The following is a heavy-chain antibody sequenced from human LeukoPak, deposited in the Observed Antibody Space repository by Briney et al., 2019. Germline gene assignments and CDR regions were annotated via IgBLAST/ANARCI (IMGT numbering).Heavy chain of an antibody. Sequence: GGSLRLSCAASGFTFSSYAMSWVRQAPGKGLEWVSAISGSGGSTYYTDSVKGRFTISRDNSKNTLYLQMNSLRAEDTAVYYCAKGTQLWFQTTDYWGQGTLVTVSS. CDR2: ISGSGGST. J-gene: IGHJ4*02. CDR3: AKGTQLWFQTTDY. V-gene: IGHV3-23*01. CDR1: GFTFSSYA. D-gene: IGHD5-18*01.